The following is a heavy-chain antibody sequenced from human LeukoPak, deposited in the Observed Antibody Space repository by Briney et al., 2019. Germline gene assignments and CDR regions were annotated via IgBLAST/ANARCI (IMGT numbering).Heavy chain of an antibody. D-gene: IGHD2-2*01. CDR3: AKSRPYCSSTSCYGGDDY. V-gene: IGHV3-23*01. Sequence: GGSLRLSCAASGFIFNNYAMSWVRQAPGKGLEWVSIIGGNGIKTYYAGSVEGRFTISRDNSRNTVYLQMNSLRAEDTAIYYCAKSRPYCSSTSCYGGDDYWGQGTLATVSS. CDR1: GFIFNNYA. CDR2: IGGNGIKT. J-gene: IGHJ4*02.